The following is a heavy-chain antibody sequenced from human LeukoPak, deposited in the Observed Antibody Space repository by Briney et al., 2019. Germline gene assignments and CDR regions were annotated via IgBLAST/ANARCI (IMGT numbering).Heavy chain of an antibody. J-gene: IGHJ2*01. Sequence: AESLKISCKGSGYSFTSYWIGWVRQMPGKGLEWMGIIYPGDSDTRYSPSFQGQVTISADKSISTAYLQWSSLKASDTAMYYCAARRYLAYCGGDCYNNWYFDLWGRGTLVTVSS. CDR1: GYSFTSYW. D-gene: IGHD2-21*02. V-gene: IGHV5-51*01. CDR2: IYPGDSDT. CDR3: AARRYLAYCGGDCYNNWYFDL.